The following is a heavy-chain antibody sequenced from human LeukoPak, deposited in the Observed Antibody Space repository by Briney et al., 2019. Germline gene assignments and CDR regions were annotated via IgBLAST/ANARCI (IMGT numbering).Heavy chain of an antibody. Sequence: GGSLRLSCAASGFTFSSYAMSWVRQAPGKGLEWVSAISGSGGSTYYADSVKGRFTISRDNSKNTLYLQMNSLRAEDTAVYYCAKYPVRWLLDAYYYCYMDVWGKGTTVTVSS. CDR1: GFTFSSYA. CDR3: AKYPVRWLLDAYYYCYMDV. J-gene: IGHJ6*03. D-gene: IGHD3-22*01. CDR2: ISGSGGST. V-gene: IGHV3-23*01.